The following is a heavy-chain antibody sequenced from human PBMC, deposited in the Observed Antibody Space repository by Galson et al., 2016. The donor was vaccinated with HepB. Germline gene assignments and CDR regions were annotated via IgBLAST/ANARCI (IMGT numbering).Heavy chain of an antibody. V-gene: IGHV3-30*14. Sequence: SLRLSCAASGFAFSSYGFYWVRQTPGKGLEWVAVISYEGSNKHYADSVKGRFIISRDNSRTTVYLQIDSLRSEDTAVYYCARDPASRYCTGGSCYALRGDVWGQGTTVTVSS. CDR2: ISYEGSNK. J-gene: IGHJ6*02. CDR1: GFAFSSYG. CDR3: ARDPASRYCTGGSCYALRGDV. D-gene: IGHD2-15*01.